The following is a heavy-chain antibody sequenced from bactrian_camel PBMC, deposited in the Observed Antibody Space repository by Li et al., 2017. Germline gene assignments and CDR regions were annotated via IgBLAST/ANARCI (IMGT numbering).Heavy chain of an antibody. CDR1: RFTFSSYD. Sequence: VQLVESGGGLVQPGGSLRLSCAASRFTFSSYDMSWVRQAPGKGLEWVSAISSGGDTTSCADSVKGRFTISRDNAKNTLYLQMNSLKTDDTAVYYCATRGYYAGDKWRYGYWGQGTQVTVS. D-gene: IGHD5*01. CDR3: ATRGYYAGDKWRYGY. CDR2: ISSGGDTT. V-gene: IGHV3S40*01. J-gene: IGHJ4*01.